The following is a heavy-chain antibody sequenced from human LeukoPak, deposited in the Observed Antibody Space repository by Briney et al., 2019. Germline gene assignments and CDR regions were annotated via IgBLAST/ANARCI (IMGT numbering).Heavy chain of an antibody. J-gene: IGHJ4*02. V-gene: IGHV4-39*01. CDR3: ARLSRYSYGPNGFDY. CDR1: GGSISSSSYY. CDR2: IYYSGST. Sequence: PSETLSLTCTVSGGSISSSSYYWGWIRQPPGKGLEWIGSIYYSGSTYYNPSLKSRVTISVDTSKNQFSLKLSSVTAADTAVCYCARLSRYSYGPNGFDYWGQGTLVTVSS. D-gene: IGHD5-18*01.